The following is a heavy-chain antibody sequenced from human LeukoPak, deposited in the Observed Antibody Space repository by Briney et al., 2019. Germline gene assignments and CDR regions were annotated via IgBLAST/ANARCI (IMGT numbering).Heavy chain of an antibody. CDR3: ARVVVVVPAAQPLFDY. CDR2: IYYSGST. Sequence: SETLSLTCTVSGGSINSGGYYWSWIRQHPGKGLEWIGYIYYSGSTYYNPSLKSRVTISVDTSKNQFSLKLSSVTAADTAVYYCARVVVVVPAAQPLFDYWGQGTLVTVSS. CDR1: GGSINSGGYY. J-gene: IGHJ4*02. D-gene: IGHD2-2*01. V-gene: IGHV4-31*03.